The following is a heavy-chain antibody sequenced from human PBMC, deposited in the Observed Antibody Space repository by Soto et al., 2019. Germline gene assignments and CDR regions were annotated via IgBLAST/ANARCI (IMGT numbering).Heavy chain of an antibody. CDR3: ARGDQGGYYYCYSGMDV. Sequence: EPQSNWSRVSEGNFISYGGCWIRQIPWKGLEWMGIIYPGDSDTRYSPSFQGQVTISADKSISTAYLQWSSLKASDTAMYYCARGDQGGYYYCYSGMDVWGQGTTVTVSS. J-gene: IGHJ6*02. CDR2: IYPGDSDT. CDR1: EGNFISYG. V-gene: IGHV5-51*01.